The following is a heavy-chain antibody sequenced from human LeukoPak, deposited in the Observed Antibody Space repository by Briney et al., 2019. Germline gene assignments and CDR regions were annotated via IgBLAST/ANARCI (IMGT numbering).Heavy chain of an antibody. CDR2: IYYSGST. CDR1: GGSISSSSYY. CDR3: ARLVGYGGNY. Sequence: SENLSLTCTVSGGSISSSSYYWGWIRQPPGKGLEWIGSIYYSGSTYYNPSLKSRVTISVDTSKNQFSLKLSSVTAADTAVYYCARLVGYGGNYWGQGTLVTVSS. D-gene: IGHD4-23*01. V-gene: IGHV4-39*01. J-gene: IGHJ4*02.